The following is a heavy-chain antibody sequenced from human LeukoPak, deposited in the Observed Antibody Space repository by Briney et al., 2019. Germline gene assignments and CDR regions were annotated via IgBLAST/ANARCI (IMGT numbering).Heavy chain of an antibody. Sequence: PSETLSLTCTVSGGSISNYYWSWIRQPPGKGLEWIGYIYYSGSTNYSPSLKSRVTISVDTSKNQFSLKLTSVTAADTAVYYCARHERAVNWFDPWGQGTLVTVSS. CDR1: GGSISNYY. V-gene: IGHV4-59*01. CDR2: IYYSGST. CDR3: ARHERAVNWFDP. D-gene: IGHD1-1*01. J-gene: IGHJ5*02.